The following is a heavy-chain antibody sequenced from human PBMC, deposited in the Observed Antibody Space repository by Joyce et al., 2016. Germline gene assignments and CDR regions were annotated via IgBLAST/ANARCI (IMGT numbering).Heavy chain of an antibody. CDR2: VNREGTTT. V-gene: IGHV3-74*03. J-gene: IGHJ4*02. Sequence: EARLVQSGGGFFQPGESLRLSCEASGFAFGNYWMYWVRQVPGKAPEGVSRVNREGTTTEYADSVEGRFTISRDNDKNTLYLDMNSLRVDDTAVFFCARGPYCAAYCQTHGPFYFDRWGQGTQVTVST. D-gene: IGHD2-21*01. CDR3: ARGPYCAAYCQTHGPFYFDR. CDR1: GFAFGNYW.